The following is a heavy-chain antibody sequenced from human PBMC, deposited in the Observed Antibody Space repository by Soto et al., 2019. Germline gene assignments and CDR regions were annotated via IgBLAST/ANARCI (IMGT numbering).Heavy chain of an antibody. V-gene: IGHV1-8*01. Sequence: ASVKVSCKASGYTFGNNDISWVRQGTGQGLEWMGWMNPNSGKGGYAQKFQGRVTMTRDTSTSTAYMELSRLTSDDTAIYYCARMATFGTLNWFDPWGQGTPVTVSS. CDR1: GYTFGNND. D-gene: IGHD3-16*01. CDR2: MNPNSGKG. J-gene: IGHJ5*02. CDR3: ARMATFGTLNWFDP.